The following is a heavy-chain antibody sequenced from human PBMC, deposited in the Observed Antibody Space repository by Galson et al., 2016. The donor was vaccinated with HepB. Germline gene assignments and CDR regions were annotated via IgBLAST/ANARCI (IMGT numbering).Heavy chain of an antibody. V-gene: IGHV3-49*03. J-gene: IGHJ4*02. CDR1: GFTFGDYP. Sequence: SLRLSCAASGFTFGDYPMTWFRQAPGKGLEWVGFIRSKTYYGTAEYAASVGGRFTIPRDDSKRIAYLQMDSPKPEDSAVYYCARGYTNTWYVAGFDYWGQGTLVTVSS. CDR3: ARGYTNTWYVAGFDY. D-gene: IGHD6-13*01. CDR2: IRSKTYYGTA.